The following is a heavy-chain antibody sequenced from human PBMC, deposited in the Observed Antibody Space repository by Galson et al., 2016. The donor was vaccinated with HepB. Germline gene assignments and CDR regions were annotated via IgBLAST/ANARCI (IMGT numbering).Heavy chain of an antibody. J-gene: IGHJ3*02. Sequence: SLRLSCAGSGFTFSSYGMHWVRQAPGKGLEWVAAISYDGTNKYYADSVKGRFTISRDNSKNTLYLQMNSLRAEDTAVFYCAKPEMTTVTTIGWAFDIWGQGTMVTVSS. CDR2: ISYDGTNK. CDR3: AKPEMTTVTTIGWAFDI. V-gene: IGHV3-30*18. D-gene: IGHD4-17*01. CDR1: GFTFSSYG.